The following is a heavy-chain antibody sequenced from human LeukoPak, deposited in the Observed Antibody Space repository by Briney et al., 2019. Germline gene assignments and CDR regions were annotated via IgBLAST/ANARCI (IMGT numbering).Heavy chain of an antibody. V-gene: IGHV4-34*01. CDR1: GGSFSDYY. J-gene: IGHJ6*02. CDR2: INHSGST. CDR3: ARGHGGYYYYGMDV. Sequence: PSETLSLTCAVYGGSFSDYYWSWIRQPPGKGLEWIGEINHSGSTNYIPSLKSRVTISVDTSKNQFSLKLSSVTAADTAVYYCARGHGGYYYYGMDVWGQGTTVTVSS.